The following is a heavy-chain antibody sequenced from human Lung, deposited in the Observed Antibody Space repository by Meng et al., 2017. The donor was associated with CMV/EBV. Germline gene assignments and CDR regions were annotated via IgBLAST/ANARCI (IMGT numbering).Heavy chain of an antibody. CDR1: GYTFTSYY. Sequence: ASVKVSXEASGYTFTSYYMHWVRQAPGQGLEWMGIINPSGGSTSYAQKFQGRVTMTRDTSTSTVYMELSSLRSEDTAVYYCAGIGVQALGITGTLDYYYYYGMDVWGQGTTVTVSS. V-gene: IGHV1-46*01. D-gene: IGHD1-7*01. CDR2: INPSGGST. J-gene: IGHJ6*02. CDR3: AGIGVQALGITGTLDYYYYYGMDV.